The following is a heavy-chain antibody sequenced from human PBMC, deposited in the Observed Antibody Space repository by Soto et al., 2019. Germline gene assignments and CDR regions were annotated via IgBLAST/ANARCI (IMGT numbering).Heavy chain of an antibody. Sequence: EVQLVESGGGLVKPGGSLRLSCAASGFSFSSDSMGWVRQAPGKGLEWVSSISSSGSFMNYADSVKGRFTISRDNAKNSLYLQMSSLKDEDTAVYYCARDPPTGTTLDWVDSWAQGTLVTVSS. J-gene: IGHJ5*01. CDR2: ISSSGSFM. CDR1: GFSFSSDS. D-gene: IGHD1-7*01. V-gene: IGHV3-21*01. CDR3: ARDPPTGTTLDWVDS.